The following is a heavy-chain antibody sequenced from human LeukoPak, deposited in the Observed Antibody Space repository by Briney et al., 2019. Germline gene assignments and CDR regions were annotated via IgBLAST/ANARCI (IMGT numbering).Heavy chain of an antibody. D-gene: IGHD4/OR15-4a*01. CDR3: ARRERQSANYYYFDY. J-gene: IGHJ4*02. Sequence: RGSLRLSCAASGFTFSSSAMSWVRQAPGKGLEWVSAISNNGGYTYYADSVQGRFTISRDNSKNSLYLQMNSPRDDDTAVYYCARRERQSANYYYFDYWGQGTLVTVSS. V-gene: IGHV3-23*01. CDR2: ISNNGGYT. CDR1: GFTFSSSA.